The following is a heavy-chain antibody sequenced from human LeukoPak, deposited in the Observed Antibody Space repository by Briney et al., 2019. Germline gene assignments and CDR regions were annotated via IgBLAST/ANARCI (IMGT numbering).Heavy chain of an antibody. Sequence: SETLSLTCTVSGGSIDSRSYYWDWIRQAPGKGLEWIGTIYHSGSTEYNPSLKSRVAIFVDASKNQFSLILHSVAAADTAVYYCARRSEFDNTHYHYFDYWGQGALVTVSS. D-gene: IGHD2-15*01. CDR3: ARRSEFDNTHYHYFDY. V-gene: IGHV4-39*01. J-gene: IGHJ4*02. CDR1: GGSIDSRSYY. CDR2: IYHSGST.